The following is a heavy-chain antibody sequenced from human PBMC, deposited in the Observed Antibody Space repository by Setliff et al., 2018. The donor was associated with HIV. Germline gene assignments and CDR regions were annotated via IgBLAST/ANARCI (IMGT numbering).Heavy chain of an antibody. Sequence: GASVKVSCKASGYTLTGSDINWVRQAPGQGLEWMGWINPNSGGTNYAQKFQGRVTMTRDTSISTAYMELSRLRSDDTAVYYCARAGTITMVRGVISRDWYYYMDVWGKGTTVTVS. CDR1: GYTLTGSD. J-gene: IGHJ6*03. V-gene: IGHV1-2*02. CDR3: ARAGTITMVRGVISRDWYYYMDV. CDR2: INPNSGGT. D-gene: IGHD3-10*01.